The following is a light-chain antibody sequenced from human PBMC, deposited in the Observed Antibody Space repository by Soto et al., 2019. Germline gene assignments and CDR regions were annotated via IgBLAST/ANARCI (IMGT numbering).Light chain of an antibody. J-gene: IGLJ2*01. CDR2: GNT. V-gene: IGLV1-40*01. CDR3: QSYDSSLTVV. Sequence: QSALTQPPAVSGAPGQRVTISCTGSSSNIGAGYDVHWYQQFPGTTPKFLIYGNTNRPSAVPDRFSASKSGTSASLDITGLQAEDEAEYFCQSYDSSLTVVFGGGTKVTAL. CDR1: SSNIGAGYD.